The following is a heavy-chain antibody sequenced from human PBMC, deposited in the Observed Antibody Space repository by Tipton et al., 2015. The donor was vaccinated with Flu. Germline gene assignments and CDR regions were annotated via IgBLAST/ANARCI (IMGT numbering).Heavy chain of an antibody. D-gene: IGHD5-12*01. CDR1: GGSISSGGYY. CDR3: ARDQGYGLYYYGMDV. Sequence: TLSLTCTVSGGSISSGGYYWSWIRQHPGKGLEWIGYIYYSGSTYYNPSLKSRVTISVDTSKNQFSLKLSSVTAADTAVYYCARDQGYGLYYYGMDVWGQGTTVTVSS. V-gene: IGHV4-31*03. J-gene: IGHJ6*02. CDR2: IYYSGST.